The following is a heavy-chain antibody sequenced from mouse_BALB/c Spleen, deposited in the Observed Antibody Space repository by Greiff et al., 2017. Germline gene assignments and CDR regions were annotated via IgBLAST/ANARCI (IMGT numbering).Heavy chain of an antibody. Sequence: VKLVESGPGLVAPSQSLSITCTVSGFSLTSYDISWIRQPPGKGLEWLGVIWTGGGTNYNSAFMSRLSISKDNSKSQVFLKMNSLQTDDTAIYYCVRDQDDYDGAWFAYWGQGTLVTVSA. V-gene: IGHV2-9-2*01. J-gene: IGHJ3*01. D-gene: IGHD2-4*01. CDR3: VRDQDDYDGAWFAY. CDR1: GFSLTSYD. CDR2: IWTGGGT.